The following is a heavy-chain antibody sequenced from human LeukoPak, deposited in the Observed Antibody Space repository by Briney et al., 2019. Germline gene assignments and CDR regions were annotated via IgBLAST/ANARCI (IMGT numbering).Heavy chain of an antibody. Sequence: GGSLRLSCAASGFTFSGYEMNWVRQAPGKGLEWVSYISSSGSTIYYADSVKGRFTISRDNAKNSLYLQMNSLRAEDTAVYYCARVPLFGWAPYYYYYYMDVWGKGTTVTVSS. CDR3: ARVPLFGWAPYYYYYYMDV. CDR2: ISSSGSTI. V-gene: IGHV3-48*03. D-gene: IGHD3-10*01. J-gene: IGHJ6*03. CDR1: GFTFSGYE.